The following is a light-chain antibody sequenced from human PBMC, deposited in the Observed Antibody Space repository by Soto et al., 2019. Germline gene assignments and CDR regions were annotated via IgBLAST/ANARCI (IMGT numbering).Light chain of an antibody. V-gene: IGKV3-20*01. CDR2: GAS. CDR3: QQYGIPPRT. J-gene: IGKJ4*02. CDR1: QSVSSNY. Sequence: EIELAQSTRTLSSSPGDRATLSCRASQSVSSNYLSCYQQKPSPAPMLLIYGASSSATGIPGSFSGSGSTXDFXLTXXILXXXXXXXXYCQQYGIPPRTFGGGTKVEIK.